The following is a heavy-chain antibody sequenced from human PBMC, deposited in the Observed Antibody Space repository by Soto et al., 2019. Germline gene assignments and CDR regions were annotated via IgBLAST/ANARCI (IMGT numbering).Heavy chain of an antibody. Sequence: ASVKVSCKAYGYNFTNFGISWVRQAPGQGLEWLGWISTYNGDTHYLQRLQGRVTMTTDTSTSTAYMELRSLRSDDTAVYYCARDWGGQDLINFLLIDYWGQGTSVTVSS. D-gene: IGHD3-16*01. V-gene: IGHV1-18*01. CDR2: ISTYNGDT. CDR1: GYNFTNFG. J-gene: IGHJ4*02. CDR3: ARDWGGQDLINFLLIDY.